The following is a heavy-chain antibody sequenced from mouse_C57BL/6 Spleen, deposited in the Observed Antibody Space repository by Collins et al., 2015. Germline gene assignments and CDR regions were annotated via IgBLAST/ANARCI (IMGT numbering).Heavy chain of an antibody. CDR1: GYTFTSCG. CDR3: ASDYDGLYYFDY. D-gene: IGHD2-4*01. CDR2: IYPRSGNT. J-gene: IGHJ2*01. V-gene: IGHV1-81*01. Sequence: QVQLQQSGAELARPGASVKLSCKASGYTFTSCGISWVKQRTGQGLEWIGEIYPRSGNTYYNEKFKGKATLTADKSSSTAYMELRSLTSEDSAVYFCASDYDGLYYFDYWGPRHHSHSLL.